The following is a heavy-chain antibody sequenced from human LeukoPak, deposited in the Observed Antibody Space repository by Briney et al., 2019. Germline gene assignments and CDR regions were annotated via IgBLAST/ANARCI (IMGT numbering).Heavy chain of an antibody. CDR3: ARDQEAFDY. CDR1: GYNFTSNY. V-gene: IGHV1-46*01. CDR2: IYPRDGST. Sequence: ASVKVSCKASGYNFTSNYIHWVRQAPGQGLEWMGKIYPRDGSTSYAQKFQGRVTVTRDTSTSTVHMELSGLRSEDTAVYYCARDQEAFDYWGQGTLVTVSS. J-gene: IGHJ4*02.